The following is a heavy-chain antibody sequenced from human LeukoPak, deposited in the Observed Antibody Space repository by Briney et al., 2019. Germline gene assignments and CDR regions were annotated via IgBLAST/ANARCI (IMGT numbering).Heavy chain of an antibody. Sequence: GGSLRLSCAASGFTFSSYYMNWIRQAPGKGLEWLSFISSTSSYTNYADSVKGRFTISRDNAKNSLYLQMNSLRAEDTAVYYCLRREGIWGQGTLVTVS. V-gene: IGHV3-11*06. CDR1: GFTFSSYY. J-gene: IGHJ3*02. CDR2: ISSTSSYT. CDR3: LRREGI.